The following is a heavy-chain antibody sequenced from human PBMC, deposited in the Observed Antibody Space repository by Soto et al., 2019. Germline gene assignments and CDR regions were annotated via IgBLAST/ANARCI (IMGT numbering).Heavy chain of an antibody. V-gene: IGHV3-48*02. J-gene: IGHJ4*02. CDR3: ARDGSFAHYGETSTYYLDY. D-gene: IGHD4-17*01. CDR2: ISSLGSTI. CDR1: GFSFSSFP. Sequence: EVQLVESGGGLLRPGESLRLSCAASGFSFSSFPMNWVRQAPGRGLEWVSYISSLGSTINYADSVRGRFSISRDNGKNTLYLQMNSLRDEDTAVYFCARDGSFAHYGETSTYYLDYWGQGTLVTVSS.